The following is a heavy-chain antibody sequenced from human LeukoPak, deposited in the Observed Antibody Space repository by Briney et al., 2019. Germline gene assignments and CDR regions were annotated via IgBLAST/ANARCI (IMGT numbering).Heavy chain of an antibody. CDR2: IYYSGST. J-gene: IGHJ4*02. CDR3: ARDTAGATTDY. CDR1: GYSISSGYY. Sequence: PSETLSLTCTVSGYSISSGYYWGWIRQPPGKGLEWIGYIYYSGSTNYNPSLKSRVTMSVDTSKNQFSLKLSSVTAADTAVYYCARDTAGATTDYWGQGTLVTVSS. D-gene: IGHD1-26*01. V-gene: IGHV4-38-2*02.